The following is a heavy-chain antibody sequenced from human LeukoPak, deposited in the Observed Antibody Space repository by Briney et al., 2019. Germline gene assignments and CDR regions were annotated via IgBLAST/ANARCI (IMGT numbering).Heavy chain of an antibody. CDR2: IDRSGERT. D-gene: IGHD1-26*01. Sequence: PGGSLRLSCAASGFTFSIHAMTWVRQAPGKGLEWVSTIDRSGERTHYADSVKGRFTISRDNSRNTLYLQKNSLRAEDTAIYYCTKDVQNDVGATDCWGQGTLVTVSS. J-gene: IGHJ4*02. V-gene: IGHV3-23*01. CDR1: GFTFSIHA. CDR3: TKDVQNDVGATDC.